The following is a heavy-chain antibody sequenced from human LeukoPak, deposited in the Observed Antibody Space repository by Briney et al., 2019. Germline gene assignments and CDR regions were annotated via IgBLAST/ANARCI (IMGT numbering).Heavy chain of an antibody. CDR1: GFTFSSYW. Sequence: GSLILSCAASGFTFSSYWMSWGRQAGGKGLEWVANIKQDGSEKYDVDSVKGRFTISRDNAKNSLYLQMNSLRAEDTAVYYCARDRPQVSYYYDSSGYCGWGQGTLVTVSS. J-gene: IGHJ4*02. CDR3: ARDRPQVSYYYDSSGYCG. CDR2: IKQDGSEK. D-gene: IGHD3-22*01. V-gene: IGHV3-7*01.